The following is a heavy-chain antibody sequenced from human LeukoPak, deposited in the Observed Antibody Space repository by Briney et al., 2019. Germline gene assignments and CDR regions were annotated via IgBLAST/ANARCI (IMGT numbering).Heavy chain of an antibody. CDR1: GFTFSSYW. D-gene: IGHD3-16*01. V-gene: IGHV3-7*01. CDR2: IKQDGREK. Sequence: GGSLRLSCAASGFTFSSYWMSWVRQAPGKGLEWVANIKQDGREKYYVDSVKGRFTISRDNAKNSLYLQMNSLRVEDTAIYYCARYFYDSYTSSFRFDSWGQGTLVTVSS. CDR3: ARYFYDSYTSSFRFDS. J-gene: IGHJ5*01.